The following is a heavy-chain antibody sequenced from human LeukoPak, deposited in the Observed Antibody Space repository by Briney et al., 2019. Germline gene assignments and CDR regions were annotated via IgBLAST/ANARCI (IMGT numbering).Heavy chain of an antibody. CDR1: GGSISSGDYY. V-gene: IGHV4-30-4*08. CDR2: IYYSGST. D-gene: IGHD6-19*01. CDR3: ARPLYSSGWYFNWYFDL. J-gene: IGHJ2*01. Sequence: SQTLSLTCTVSGGSISSGDYYWSWIRQPPGKGLEWIGYIYYSGSTYYNPSLKSRVTISVDTSKNQFSLKLSSVTAADTAVYYCARPLYSSGWYFNWYFDLWGRGTLVTVSS.